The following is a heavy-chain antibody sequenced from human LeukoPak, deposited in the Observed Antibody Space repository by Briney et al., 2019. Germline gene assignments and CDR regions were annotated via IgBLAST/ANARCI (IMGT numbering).Heavy chain of an antibody. Sequence: SVKVSCKASGGTFSSYTISWVRQAPGQGLEWMGRIIPILGIANYAQKFQGRVTITADKSTSTAYMELSSLRSEDTAVYYCTREFYYYDSSGQIDYWGQGTLVTVSS. CDR1: GGTFSSYT. V-gene: IGHV1-69*04. CDR2: IIPILGIA. CDR3: TREFYYYDSSGQIDY. J-gene: IGHJ4*02. D-gene: IGHD3-22*01.